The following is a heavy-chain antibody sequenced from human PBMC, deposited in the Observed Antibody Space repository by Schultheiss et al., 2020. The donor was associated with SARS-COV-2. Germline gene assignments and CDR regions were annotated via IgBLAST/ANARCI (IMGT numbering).Heavy chain of an antibody. CDR3: ARRFSSGVYFDY. D-gene: IGHD6-19*01. J-gene: IGHJ4*02. V-gene: IGHV4-39*07. Sequence: SQTLSLTCTVSGGSISSSSYYWGWIRQPPGKGLEWIGEIYHSGSTNYNPSLKSRVTISVDKSKNQFSLKLSSVTAADTAVYYCARRFSSGVYFDYWGQGTLVTVSS. CDR1: GGSISSSSYY. CDR2: IYHSGST.